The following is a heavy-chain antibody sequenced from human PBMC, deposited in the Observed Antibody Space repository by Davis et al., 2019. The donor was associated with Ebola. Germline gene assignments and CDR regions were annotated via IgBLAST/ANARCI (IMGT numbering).Heavy chain of an antibody. CDR2: SLNGETTQ. CDR3: ARDHLEGSLDY. J-gene: IGHJ4*02. CDR1: GLSLAPYG. Sequence: PGGSLRLSCAISGLSLAPYGMHWVRQAPGKGLEWVSMSLNGETTQYYGESVRGRFTISRDNSNNMIYLQMNSLRAEDTAVYYCARDHLEGSLDYWGQGTLVTVSS. V-gene: IGHV3-33*01. D-gene: IGHD1-26*01.